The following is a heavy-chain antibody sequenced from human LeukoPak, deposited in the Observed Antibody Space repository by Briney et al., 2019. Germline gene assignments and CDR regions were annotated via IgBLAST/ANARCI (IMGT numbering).Heavy chain of an antibody. CDR1: GGSFSSYY. CDR3: ARGRLWFGESLDY. D-gene: IGHD3-10*01. J-gene: IGHJ4*02. V-gene: IGHV4-34*01. CDR2: INHSGST. Sequence: PSETLSLTCAVYGGSFSSYYWSWLCKPPGKGLEWIGEINHSGSTNYNPSLKSRVTISVDTSKNQFSLKLSSVTAADTAVYYCARGRLWFGESLDYWGQGTLVTVSS.